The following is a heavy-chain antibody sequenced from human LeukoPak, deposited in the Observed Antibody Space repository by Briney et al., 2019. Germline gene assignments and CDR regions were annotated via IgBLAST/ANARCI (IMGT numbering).Heavy chain of an antibody. V-gene: IGHV4-30-4*01. CDR1: GGSISSGDYY. J-gene: IGHJ4*02. D-gene: IGHD3-22*01. CDR2: IYYSGST. CDR3: ARSPYYFDTSGYYCFDY. Sequence: SETLSLTCTVSGGSISSGDYYWSWIRQPPGKGLEWIGYIYYSGSTYYNPSLKSRVTISVDTSKNQLSLRLNSVAAADTAVYYCARSPYYFDTSGYYCFDYWGQGTLVTVSS.